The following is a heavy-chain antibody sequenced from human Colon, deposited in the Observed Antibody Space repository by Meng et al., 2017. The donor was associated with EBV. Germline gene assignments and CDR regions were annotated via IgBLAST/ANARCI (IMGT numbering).Heavy chain of an antibody. CDR3: GRQDHRDHGDPNWFDP. J-gene: IGHJ5*02. CDR1: VASLTTRSHY. CDR2: ISYTGET. Sequence: LPLRCLGPGLGRPSEPLASPCSVSVASLTTRSHYWGWIPQPPGDGLEWIASISYTGETFYNPSLRSRVTISVDTTKDQFSLRLSAVTAADTAVYFCGRQDHRDHGDPNWFDPWGQGTLVTVSS. D-gene: IGHD4-17*01. V-gene: IGHV4-39*01.